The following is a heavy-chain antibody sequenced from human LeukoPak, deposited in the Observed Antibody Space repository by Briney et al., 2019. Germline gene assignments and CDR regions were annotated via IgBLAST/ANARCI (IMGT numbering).Heavy chain of an antibody. CDR1: GGSISSGSYY. CDR3: ARLGYSGYDFDY. D-gene: IGHD5-12*01. J-gene: IGHJ4*02. V-gene: IGHV4-61*02. Sequence: SETLSLTCTVSGGSISSGSYYWSWIRQPAGKGLEWIGRIYTSGSTNYNPSLKSRVTMSVDTSKNQFSLKLSSVTAADTAVYYCARLGYSGYDFDYWGQGTLVTVSS. CDR2: IYTSGST.